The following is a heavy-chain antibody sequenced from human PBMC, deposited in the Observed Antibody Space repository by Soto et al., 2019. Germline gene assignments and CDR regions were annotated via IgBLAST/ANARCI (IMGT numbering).Heavy chain of an antibody. D-gene: IGHD5-12*01. J-gene: IGHJ4*02. V-gene: IGHV1-3*01. CDR3: ARIDSEYSGYDTFDY. Sequence: ASVKVSCKASGYTFTSYAMHWVRQAPGQRLEWMGWINAGNGNTKYSQKFQGRVTITRDTSASTAYMELSSLRSEDTAVYYCARIDSEYSGYDTFDYWGQGPRSPSP. CDR2: INAGNGNT. CDR1: GYTFTSYA.